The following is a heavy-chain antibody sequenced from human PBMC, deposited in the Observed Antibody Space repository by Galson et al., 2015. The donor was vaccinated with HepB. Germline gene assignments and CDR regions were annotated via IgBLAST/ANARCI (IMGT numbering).Heavy chain of an antibody. J-gene: IGHJ5*01. V-gene: IGHV1-69*06. CDR1: GYSFTSYD. CDR3: ATRAFCGGDCHALDS. D-gene: IGHD2-21*02. Sequence: SVKVSCKASGYSFTSYDIHWVRQVTGQGLEWMGSFSPVFGTANYADKFQGRLTITADRSTSAGYMELSSLRSNDTAVYYCATRAFCGGDCHALDSWGQGTLLIVSS. CDR2: FSPVFGTA.